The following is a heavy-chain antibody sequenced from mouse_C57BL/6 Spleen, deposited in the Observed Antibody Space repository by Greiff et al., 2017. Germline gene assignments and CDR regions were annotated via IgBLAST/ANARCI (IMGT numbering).Heavy chain of an antibody. CDR2: IDPSDSYT. CDR1: GYTFTSYW. D-gene: IGHD2-5*01. CDR3: ARVYYSNYGDYAMDY. J-gene: IGHJ4*01. Sequence: VQLQQSGAELVMPGASVKLSCKASGYTFTSYWMHWVKQRPGQGLEWIGEIDPSDSYTNYNQKFKGKSTLTVDESSSTAYMQLSSLTSEDSAVYYCARVYYSNYGDYAMDYWGQGTSVTVSS. V-gene: IGHV1-69*01.